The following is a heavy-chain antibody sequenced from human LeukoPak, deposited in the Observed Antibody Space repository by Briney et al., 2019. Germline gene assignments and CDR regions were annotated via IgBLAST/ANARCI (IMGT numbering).Heavy chain of an antibody. CDR3: GKDISAGGMDV. CDR2: INWNGGST. CDR1: GFTFDDYG. J-gene: IGHJ6*02. Sequence: PGGSLRLPCAASGFTFDDYGMSWVRQAPGKGLEWVSAINWNGGSTGYADSVKGRFTISRDNAKKSLYLQMNSLRAEDTALYYCGKDISAGGMDVWGQGTTVTVSS. D-gene: IGHD3-10*01. V-gene: IGHV3-20*04.